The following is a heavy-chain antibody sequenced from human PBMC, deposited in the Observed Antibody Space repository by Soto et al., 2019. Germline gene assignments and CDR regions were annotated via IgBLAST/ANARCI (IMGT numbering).Heavy chain of an antibody. CDR3: ARDYSLGIAAGLAPFDS. CDR2: ISSSSSYI. Sequence: EVQLVESGGGLVKPGGCLRLSCAASGFTFSSYSMNWVRQAPGKGLEWVSSISSSSSYIYYADSVKGRFTISRDNAKNSLYLQMNSLRAEDTAVYYCARDYSLGIAAGLAPFDSWGQGTLVTVSS. V-gene: IGHV3-21*01. D-gene: IGHD6-13*01. J-gene: IGHJ4*02. CDR1: GFTFSSYS.